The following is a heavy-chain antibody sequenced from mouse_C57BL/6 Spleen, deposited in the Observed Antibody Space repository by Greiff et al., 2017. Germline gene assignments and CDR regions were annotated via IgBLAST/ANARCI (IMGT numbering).Heavy chain of an antibody. J-gene: IGHJ4*01. V-gene: IGHV10-1*01. CDR1: GFSFNTYA. CDR2: IRSKSNNYAT. D-gene: IGHD1-1*01. Sequence: DVKLVESGGGLVQPKGSLKLSCAASGFSFNTYAMNWVRQAPGKGLEWVARIRSKSNNYATYYADSVKDRFTISRDDSESMLYLQMNNLKTEDIAVYYCGGYYGSSGDLYAMDYWGQGTSVTVSS. CDR3: GGYYGSSGDLYAMDY.